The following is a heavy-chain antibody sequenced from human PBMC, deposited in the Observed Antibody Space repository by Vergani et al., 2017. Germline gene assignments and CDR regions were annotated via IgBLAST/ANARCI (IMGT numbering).Heavy chain of an antibody. V-gene: IGHV3-72*01. CDR2: SRNQANSYST. J-gene: IGHJ6*04. Sequence: EMQLVESGGGLVQPGGSLRLSCAVSGFTFSDYYMDWVRQAPGKGLEWIGRSRNQANSYSTEYAASVKGRFIISRDESKNSLYLEMNSLKSEDTAVYYCGRAGAYWLSYAYYYYYMDVWGKGTTVTVSS. D-gene: IGHD3-16*01. CDR1: GFTFSDYY. CDR3: GRAGAYWLSYAYYYYYMDV.